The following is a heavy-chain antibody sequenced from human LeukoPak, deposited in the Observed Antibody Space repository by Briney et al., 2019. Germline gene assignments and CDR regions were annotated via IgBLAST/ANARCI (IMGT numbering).Heavy chain of an antibody. CDR2: ISSSSRTM. D-gene: IGHD3-10*01. Sequence: PGGSLRLSCAASGSTFSSYSMNWVRQAPGKGLEWVSYISSSSRTMYYADSVKGRFTISRDNSQNTLYLQMNSLRAEDTAVYYCARDRGVSYFDYWGQGTQVTVSS. V-gene: IGHV3-48*01. CDR3: ARDRGVSYFDY. CDR1: GSTFSSYS. J-gene: IGHJ4*02.